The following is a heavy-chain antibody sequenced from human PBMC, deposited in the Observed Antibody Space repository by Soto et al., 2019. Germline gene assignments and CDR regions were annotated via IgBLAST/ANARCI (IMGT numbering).Heavy chain of an antibody. D-gene: IGHD3-22*01. CDR3: VSGYGDFDY. V-gene: IGHV3-33*01. CDR1: GITFSNYG. Sequence: QVQLVESGGGVVQPGRSLRLSCAASGITFSNYGTHWVRQAPGKGLEWVAVIWYDGRDKYYADSVKGRFTISRDNSKNSLYLQMNSLTAADTAVYYCVSGYGDFDYWGQGTLVTVSS. J-gene: IGHJ4*02. CDR2: IWYDGRDK.